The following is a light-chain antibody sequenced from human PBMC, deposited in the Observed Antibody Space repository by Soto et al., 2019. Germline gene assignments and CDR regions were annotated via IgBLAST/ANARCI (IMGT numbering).Light chain of an antibody. J-gene: IGLJ2*01. CDR2: EVS. CDR3: CSYAGSYTFV. V-gene: IGLV2-23*02. CDR1: SSDVGSYDL. Sequence: QSVLTQPASVSGSPGQSITISCTGTSSDVGSYDLVSWYQQHPGKAPKLIIYEVSKRPSGLSNRFSGSKSGNTASLTISGLQAEDEDDYYCCSYAGSYTFVIGGGTKLTVL.